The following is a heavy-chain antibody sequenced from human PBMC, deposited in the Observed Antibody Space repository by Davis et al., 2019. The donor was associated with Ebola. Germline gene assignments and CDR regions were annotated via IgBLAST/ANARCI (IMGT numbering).Heavy chain of an antibody. D-gene: IGHD4-17*01. Sequence: GGSLRLSCAASGFTFDDYAMSWVRQAPGKGLEWVSGINWNGGSTGYADSVKGRFTISRDNSKNTLYLQMNSLRAEDTAVYYCAKAKTTVTTYGDYWGQGTLVTVSS. CDR3: AKAKTTVTTYGDY. CDR2: INWNGGST. J-gene: IGHJ4*02. CDR1: GFTFDDYA. V-gene: IGHV3-20*04.